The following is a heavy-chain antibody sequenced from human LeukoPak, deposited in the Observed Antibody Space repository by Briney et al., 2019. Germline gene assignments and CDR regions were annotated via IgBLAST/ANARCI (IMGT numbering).Heavy chain of an antibody. CDR2: INHSGST. V-gene: IGHV4-34*01. CDR1: GGSFSGYY. J-gene: IGHJ4*02. D-gene: IGHD3-10*01. CDR3: ARGRYGSGSYQHPYDY. Sequence: SETLSLTCAVYGGSFSGYYWSWIRQPPGKGLEWIGEINHSGSTNYNPSLKSRVTISVDTSKNQFSLKLSSVTAADTAVYYCARGRYGSGSYQHPYDYWGQGTLVTVSS.